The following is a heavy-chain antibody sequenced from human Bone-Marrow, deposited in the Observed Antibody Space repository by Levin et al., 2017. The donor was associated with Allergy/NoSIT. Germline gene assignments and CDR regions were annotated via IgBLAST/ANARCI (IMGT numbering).Heavy chain of an antibody. CDR1: GFTFSSYA. CDR2: LSGRGETT. D-gene: IGHD3-16*01. V-gene: IGHV3-23*01. Sequence: GGSLRLSCAASGFTFSSYAMTWVRQAPGKGLEWISGLSGRGETTYYADSVKGRFTISRDNDKDTLFLPMHSLRTEDTALFYCAKWVRGSDGGWFFDFWGRGTLVTVSS. CDR3: AKWVRGSDGGWFFDF. J-gene: IGHJ2*01.